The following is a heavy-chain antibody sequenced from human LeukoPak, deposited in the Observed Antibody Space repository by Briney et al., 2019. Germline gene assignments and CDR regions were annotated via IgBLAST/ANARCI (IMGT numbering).Heavy chain of an antibody. D-gene: IGHD3-9*01. Sequence: GGSLRLSCAASGFTFSSYAMHWVGQAPGKGLEWVAIISYDGKNKYYADSVKGRFTISRDNSKNTLYLRVNNLRPEDTAVYYCARITTYFDILTNYYTDFDYWGQGTLVTVSS. V-gene: IGHV3-30*04. CDR3: ARITTYFDILTNYYTDFDY. CDR2: ISYDGKNK. CDR1: GFTFSSYA. J-gene: IGHJ4*02.